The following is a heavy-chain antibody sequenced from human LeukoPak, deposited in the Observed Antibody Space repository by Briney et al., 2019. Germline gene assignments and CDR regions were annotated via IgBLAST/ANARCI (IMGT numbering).Heavy chain of an antibody. Sequence: SETLSLTCTVSGGSISSYYWSWIRQPPGKGLEWIGYIYYSGSTNYSPSLKSRVTISVDTSKNQFSLKLSSVTAADTAVYYCARYSYGSGIDYWGQGTLVTVSS. D-gene: IGHD5-18*01. J-gene: IGHJ4*02. CDR3: ARYSYGSGIDY. V-gene: IGHV4-59*01. CDR2: IYYSGST. CDR1: GGSISSYY.